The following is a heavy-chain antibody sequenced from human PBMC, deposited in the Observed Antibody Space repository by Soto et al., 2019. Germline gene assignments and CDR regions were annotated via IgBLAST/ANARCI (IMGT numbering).Heavy chain of an antibody. CDR1: GGTFSTYS. D-gene: IGHD2-8*01. CDR3: AREGYGGNNGY. CDR2: IIPIFATT. Sequence: SVKFSCKASGGTFSTYSITWVRQAPGQGLEWMGGIIPIFATTTYAQKFQGRVTITADESTSTAYMELSSLRSEDTAVYYCAREGYGGNNGYWGQGTLVTVSS. J-gene: IGHJ4*02. V-gene: IGHV1-69*13.